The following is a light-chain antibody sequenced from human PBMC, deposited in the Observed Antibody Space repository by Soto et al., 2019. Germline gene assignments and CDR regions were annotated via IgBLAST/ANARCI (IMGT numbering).Light chain of an antibody. CDR2: ANR. Sequence: QSVLTQPPSVSGAPGQRITISCTGSTSNIGAAYDVQWYQQLPRTAPKLLIYANRNRPSGVPDRFSGSKSGTSASLAITGLQAEDEADYYCQSYDSSLRVVFGGGTKVTVL. CDR1: TSNIGAAYD. V-gene: IGLV1-40*01. J-gene: IGLJ2*01. CDR3: QSYDSSLRVV.